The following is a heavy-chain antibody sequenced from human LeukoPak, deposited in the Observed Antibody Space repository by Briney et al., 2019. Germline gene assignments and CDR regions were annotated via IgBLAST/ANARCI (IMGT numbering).Heavy chain of an antibody. CDR1: VVTFSQSW. Sequence: GGSLRLSCVVSVVTFSQSWMHWVRHVPGKGLVWVSRINTDGRNTIYADSVKGRFTISRDNAKNTLYLQMNSLRAEDTAVYYWGRDQSIAGLTTVHFWGKGTRVSV. CDR2: INTDGRNT. CDR3: GRDQSIAGLTTVHF. J-gene: IGHJ4*02. V-gene: IGHV3-74*01. D-gene: IGHD6-6*01.